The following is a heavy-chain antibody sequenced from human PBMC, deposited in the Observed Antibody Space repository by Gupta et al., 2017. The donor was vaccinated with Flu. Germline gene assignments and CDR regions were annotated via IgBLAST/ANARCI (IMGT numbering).Heavy chain of an antibody. V-gene: IGHV4-34*01. CDR3: ARGVVPASRTLSFDY. Sequence: QVQLQQWGAGLLKPSETLSLTCAVYGGSFSGYYWSWIRQPPGKGLDWNGEINHSGSTNYNPSLKSRVTISVDTSKNQCSLKLSSVTAADTAVYYCARGVVPASRTLSFDYWGQGTLVTVSS. CDR1: GGSFSGYY. J-gene: IGHJ4*02. D-gene: IGHD2-2*01. CDR2: INHSGST.